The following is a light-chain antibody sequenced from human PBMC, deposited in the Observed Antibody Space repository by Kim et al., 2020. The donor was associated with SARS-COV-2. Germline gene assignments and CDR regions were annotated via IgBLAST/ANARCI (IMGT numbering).Light chain of an antibody. V-gene: IGLV3-1*01. J-gene: IGLJ2*01. Sequence: SYELTQPPSVSVSPGQTASITCSGDKLGDKYACWYQQKPGQSPVLVIYQDSKRPSGIPERFSGYNSGNTATLTISGTQAMDEADYYCQAWDSSTAGVVFG. CDR3: QAWDSSTAGVV. CDR1: KLGDKY. CDR2: QDS.